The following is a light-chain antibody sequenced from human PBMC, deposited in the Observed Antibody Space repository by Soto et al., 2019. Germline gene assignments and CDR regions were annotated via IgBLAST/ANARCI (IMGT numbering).Light chain of an antibody. J-gene: IGKJ1*01. CDR1: QSISSY. Sequence: EIQMTQSPSYMSTSVGDRITITCRASQSISSYLNWYQQKPGKAPKLLIYAASSLQSGVPSRFSGSGSGTEFTLTISSLHPDDFATYYCQQYNSYSHTFGQGTKVDIK. CDR2: AAS. V-gene: IGKV1-39*01. CDR3: QQYNSYSHT.